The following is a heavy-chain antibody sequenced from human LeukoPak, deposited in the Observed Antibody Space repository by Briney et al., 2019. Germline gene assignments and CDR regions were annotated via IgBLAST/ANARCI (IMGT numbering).Heavy chain of an antibody. J-gene: IGHJ5*02. Sequence: ASVKVSCKASGYTFTSYYMHWVRQAPGQGLEWMGIINPSGGSTSYAQKFQGRVTMTRDTSTSTVYMELSSLRSEDTAVYYCARGGYDILTGYYNWFDPWGQGTLVTVSS. D-gene: IGHD3-9*01. CDR2: INPSGGST. V-gene: IGHV1-46*01. CDR1: GYTFTSYY. CDR3: ARGGYDILTGYYNWFDP.